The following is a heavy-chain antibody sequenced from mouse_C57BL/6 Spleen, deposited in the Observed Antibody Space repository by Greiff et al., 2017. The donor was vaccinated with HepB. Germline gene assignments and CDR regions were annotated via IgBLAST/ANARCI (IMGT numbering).Heavy chain of an antibody. V-gene: IGHV1-81*01. CDR2: IYPRSGNT. J-gene: IGHJ4*01. D-gene: IGHD4-1*01. CDR1: GYTFTSYG. Sequence: QVQLKESGAELARPGASVKLSCKASGYTFTSYGISWVKQRTGQGLEWIGEIYPRSGNTYYNEKFKGKATLTADKSSSTAYMELRSLTSEDSAVYFCARLGRDAMDYWGQGTSVTVSS. CDR3: ARLGRDAMDY.